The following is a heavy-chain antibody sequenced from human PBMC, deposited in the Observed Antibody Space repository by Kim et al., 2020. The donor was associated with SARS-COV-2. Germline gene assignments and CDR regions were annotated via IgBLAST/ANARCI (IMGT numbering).Heavy chain of an antibody. J-gene: IGHJ6*02. CDR2: IKQDGSEK. CDR1: GFTFSSYW. Sequence: GGSLRLSCAASGFTFSSYWMSWVRQAPGKGLEWVANIKQDGSEKYYVDSVKGRFTISRDNAKNSLYLQMNSLRAEDTAVYYCARDFIAAASDYYYGMDVWGQGTTVTVSS. CDR3: ARDFIAAASDYYYGMDV. V-gene: IGHV3-7*01. D-gene: IGHD6-13*01.